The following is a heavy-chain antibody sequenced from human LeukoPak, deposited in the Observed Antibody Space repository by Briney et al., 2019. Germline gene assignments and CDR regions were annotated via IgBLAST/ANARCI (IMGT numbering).Heavy chain of an antibody. V-gene: IGHV4-59*08. CDR3: ARPGALYGSEMGAFDI. J-gene: IGHJ3*02. CDR1: GGSISSYY. D-gene: IGHD3-10*01. Sequence: PSETLSLTCTVSGGSISSYYWSWIRQPPGKGLEWIGYLYYSGSTNYNPSLKSRVTISVDTSKNQFSLKLSSVTAADTAVYYCARPGALYGSEMGAFDIWGQGTMVTVSS. CDR2: LYYSGST.